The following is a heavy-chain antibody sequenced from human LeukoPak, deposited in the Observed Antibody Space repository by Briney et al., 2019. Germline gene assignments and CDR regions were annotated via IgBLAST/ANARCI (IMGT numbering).Heavy chain of an antibody. CDR3: ARVLYFREISYAGPFDQ. D-gene: IGHD5-18*01. CDR1: GFIFSTYA. J-gene: IGHJ4*02. V-gene: IGHV3-30-3*01. Sequence: TGGSLRLSCAASGFIFSTYAMHWVRQAPGKGLEWVTVTSYAGTNKYFADSVKGRFTISRDNSKNTLYLQMNGLRAEDTAVYYCARVLYFREISYAGPFDQWGQGTLVTVSS. CDR2: TSYAGTNK.